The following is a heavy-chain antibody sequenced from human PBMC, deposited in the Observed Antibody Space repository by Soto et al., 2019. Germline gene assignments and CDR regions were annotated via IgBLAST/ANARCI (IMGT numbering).Heavy chain of an antibody. J-gene: IGHJ4*02. V-gene: IGHV4-38-2*02. Sequence: SETLSLTCAVSGYSISSGYYWGWIRQPPGKGLEWIGSIYHSGSTYYNPSLKSRVTISVDTSKNQFSLKLSSVTAADTAVYYCARDLRYYDFWSGYDDYWGQGTLVTVSS. CDR3: ARDLRYYDFWSGYDDY. CDR2: IYHSGST. CDR1: GYSISSGYY. D-gene: IGHD3-3*01.